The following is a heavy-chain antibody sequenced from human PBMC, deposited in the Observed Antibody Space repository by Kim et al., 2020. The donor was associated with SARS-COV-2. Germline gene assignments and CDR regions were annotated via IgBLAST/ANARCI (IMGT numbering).Heavy chain of an antibody. V-gene: IGHV1-46*01. CDR1: GYTFTSYY. J-gene: IGHJ6*02. CDR3: ARDMVRGVISPLVCYYYYGMDV. D-gene: IGHD3-10*01. Sequence: ASVKVSCKASGYTFTSYYIHWVRQAPGQGLEWMGIINPSGGSTSYAQKFQGRVTMTRDTSTSTVYMELSSLRSEDTAVYYCARDMVRGVISPLVCYYYYGMDVWGQGTTVTVSS. CDR2: INPSGGST.